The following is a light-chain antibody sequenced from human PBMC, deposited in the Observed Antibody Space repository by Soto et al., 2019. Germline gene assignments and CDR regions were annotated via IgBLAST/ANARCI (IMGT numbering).Light chain of an antibody. CDR1: SGHSSYA. CDR2: RNSDGSH. Sequence: QAVLTKAPSASASLGASVKLTCTLSSGHSSYAIAWHQQQPEKGPRHLMKRNSDGSHSKGDGIPGRLSGSSSGAERYLTNSSLQSEDQADYYCQTWGTGIKVFGGGTKLTVL. J-gene: IGLJ2*01. V-gene: IGLV4-69*01. CDR3: QTWGTGIKV.